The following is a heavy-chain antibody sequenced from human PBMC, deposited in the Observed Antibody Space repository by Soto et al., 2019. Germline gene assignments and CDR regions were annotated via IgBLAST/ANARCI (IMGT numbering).Heavy chain of an antibody. J-gene: IGHJ6*02. CDR1: GFTFSNYA. D-gene: IGHD1-7*01. CDR2: IGVSGDTT. V-gene: IGHV3-23*01. Sequence: EVQVLESGGGLVQPGGSLRLSCAASGFTFSNYAMNWVRQAPGKGLEWVAVIGVSGDTTYYADSVKGRFTVSRDNSKEILYMQMDRLRAQAKAVYYCARDNWDSGYYGMDVWGQGTTVTVS. CDR3: ARDNWDSGYYGMDV.